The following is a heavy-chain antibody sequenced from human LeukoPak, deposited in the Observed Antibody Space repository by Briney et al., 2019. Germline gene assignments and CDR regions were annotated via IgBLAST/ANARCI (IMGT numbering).Heavy chain of an antibody. V-gene: IGHV1-18*01. CDR2: ISTYNGNT. CDR3: AREHSSGWYVKFDY. D-gene: IGHD6-19*01. CDR1: GYTFTSHG. J-gene: IGHJ4*02. Sequence: ASVKVSCKASGYTFTSHGISWVRQAPGQGLEWMGWISTYNGNTNYAQKLQGRVSMTTDTSTSTAYMELSRLRSDDTAVYYCAREHSSGWYVKFDYWGQGTLVTVSS.